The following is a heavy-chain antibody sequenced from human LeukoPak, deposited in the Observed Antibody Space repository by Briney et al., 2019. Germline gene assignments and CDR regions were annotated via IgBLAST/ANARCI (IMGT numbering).Heavy chain of an antibody. CDR2: ISTKNGNT. D-gene: IGHD5-18*01. CDR3: ARSSSVDTAMPFDY. CDR1: GYTFSRYG. J-gene: IGHJ4*02. V-gene: IGHV1-18*01. Sequence: GASVKVSCKASGYTFSRYGISWVRQVPGQGLEWMGWISTKNGNTKYAQKLQGRVTMTTDTSTSTAYMELRSLRSEDTAVYYCARSSSVDTAMPFDYWGQGTLVTVSS.